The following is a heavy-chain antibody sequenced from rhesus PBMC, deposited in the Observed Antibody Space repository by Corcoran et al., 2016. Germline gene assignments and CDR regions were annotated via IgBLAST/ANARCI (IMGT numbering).Heavy chain of an antibody. V-gene: IGHV2-174*01. Sequence: QVTLKESGPALVKPTQTLTLTCTFSGFSISTSGMGVGWIRQPPGKALEWLALIYWDDDKYYSTSLRTRLTISKDTSKNQFVLTMTNMDPVETATYYCAWQEVVLRGSYFDYWGQGVLVTVSS. CDR2: IYWDDDK. D-gene: IGHD2-15*01. CDR1: GFSISTSGMG. J-gene: IGHJ4*01. CDR3: AWQEVVLRGSYFDY.